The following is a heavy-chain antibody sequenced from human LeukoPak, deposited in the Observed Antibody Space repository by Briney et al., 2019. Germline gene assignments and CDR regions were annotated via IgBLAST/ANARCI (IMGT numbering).Heavy chain of an antibody. Sequence: PGGSLRLSCAFSGFTSSSYWMTWVRQAPGKGLEWVANIKRDGSEKYYVDSVKGRFTISRDNAKSSLYLQMDSLRGEDTAVYYCTRGGASTSYYWFYWGQGTLVTVSS. J-gene: IGHJ4*02. CDR2: IKRDGSEK. CDR3: TRGGASTSYYWFY. D-gene: IGHD2-8*01. V-gene: IGHV3-7*03. CDR1: GFTSSSYW.